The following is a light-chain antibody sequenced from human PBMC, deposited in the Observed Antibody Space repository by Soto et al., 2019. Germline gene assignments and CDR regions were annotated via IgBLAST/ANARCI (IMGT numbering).Light chain of an antibody. CDR1: QSVSSSY. J-gene: IGKJ2*01. CDR2: GAS. Sequence: IVLTQSPGTLSLSPGERATLSCRASQSVSSSYLAWYQQKPGQAPRLLIYGASRRATGIPDRFSGSGSGTDFTLTISRLEPEDFAVYHCHQYGSSPYTFGQGTKLEIK. CDR3: HQYGSSPYT. V-gene: IGKV3-20*01.